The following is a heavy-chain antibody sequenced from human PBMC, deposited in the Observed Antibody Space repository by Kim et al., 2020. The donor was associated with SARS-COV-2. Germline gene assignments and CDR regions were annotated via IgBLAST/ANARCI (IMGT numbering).Heavy chain of an antibody. J-gene: IGHJ5*02. CDR1: GGSFSGYY. V-gene: IGHV4-34*01. CDR3: AKEVLGELST. Sequence: SETLSLICAVYGGSFSGYYWSWIRKSPGKGLEWIGQINHSGSTNYSPALKSRVTISVDTSKNQFSLKMSAVTAADTAIYYCAKEVLGELSTWGQGTLVTV. D-gene: IGHD3-16*02. CDR2: INHSGST.